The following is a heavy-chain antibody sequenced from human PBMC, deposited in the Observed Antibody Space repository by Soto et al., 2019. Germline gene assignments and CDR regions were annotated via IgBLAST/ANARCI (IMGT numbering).Heavy chain of an antibody. J-gene: IGHJ4*02. CDR2: ISYDGVDE. CDR1: GFTLSGYG. D-gene: IGHD1-26*01. CDR3: AKDRYSGTYPTDFDY. Sequence: PGGSLRLSCAGSGFTLSGYGIHWVGTAPGKGLEWVALISYDGVDEKYTESVKDRFAISRDDSHNVAYLQMSSLRTVDTAMYYCAKDRYSGTYPTDFDYWGQGSLVTVSS. V-gene: IGHV3-30*18.